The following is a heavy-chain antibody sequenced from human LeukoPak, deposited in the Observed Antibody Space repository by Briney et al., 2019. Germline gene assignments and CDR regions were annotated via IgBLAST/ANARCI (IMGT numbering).Heavy chain of an antibody. D-gene: IGHD4-17*01. V-gene: IGHV3-9*01. CDR2: ISWNSGSI. CDR1: GFTFDDYA. CDR3: ARGSKDRGLRNTVTRDLDY. J-gene: IGHJ4*02. Sequence: PGGSLRLSCAASGFTFDDYAMHWVRHAPGKGLEWVSGISWNSGSIGYADSVKGRFTISRDNAKNSLYLQMNSLRAEDTAVYYCARGSKDRGLRNTVTRDLDYWGQGTLVTVSS.